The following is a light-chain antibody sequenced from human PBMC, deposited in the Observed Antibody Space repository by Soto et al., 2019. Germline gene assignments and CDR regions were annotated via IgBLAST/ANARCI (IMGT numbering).Light chain of an antibody. CDR2: DNN. Sequence: QSVLTQPPSVSAAPGQKVTISCSGSSSNIGNNYVSWYQQLPGTAPKLLIYDNNQRPSGIPDRFSGSKSGTSATLGITGLQTGDEADYYCGTWDNSLSAGVFGGGTKPTVL. J-gene: IGLJ3*02. CDR1: SSNIGNNY. CDR3: GTWDNSLSAGV. V-gene: IGLV1-51*01.